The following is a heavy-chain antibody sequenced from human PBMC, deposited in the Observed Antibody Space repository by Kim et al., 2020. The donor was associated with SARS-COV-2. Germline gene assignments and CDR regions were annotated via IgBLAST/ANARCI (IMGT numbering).Heavy chain of an antibody. Sequence: SETLSLTCAVYGGSFSGYYWSWIRQPPGKGLEWIGEIYHSGSTNYNPSLKSRVTISVDTSKNQFSLKLSSVTAADTAVYYCARSPRGSIGSPSDYWGQGTLVTVSS. CDR2: IYHSGST. CDR3: ARSPRGSIGSPSDY. J-gene: IGHJ4*02. V-gene: IGHV4-34*01. D-gene: IGHD3-10*01. CDR1: GGSFSGYY.